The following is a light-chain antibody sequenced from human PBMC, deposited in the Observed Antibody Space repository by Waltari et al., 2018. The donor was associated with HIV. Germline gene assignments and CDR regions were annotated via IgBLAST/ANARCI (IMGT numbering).Light chain of an antibody. J-gene: IGKJ4*02. CDR3: QQSRSTPLT. Sequence: DIHLSQSPSSLYASVGDSVTITCRASESIYPYLNWFQHTPKKAPKLILFAASNLESGVPSRFRGRGSGAVFTLTISSLQLGDFATYYCQQSRSTPLTFGGGTRVE. CDR1: ESIYPY. CDR2: AAS. V-gene: IGKV1-39*01.